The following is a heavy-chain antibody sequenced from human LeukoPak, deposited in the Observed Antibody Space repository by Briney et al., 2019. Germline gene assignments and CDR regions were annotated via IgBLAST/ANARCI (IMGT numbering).Heavy chain of an antibody. CDR1: GFTFSSYD. J-gene: IGHJ5*02. Sequence: PGGSLRLSCAASGFTFSSYDMHWVRQAPGKGLEWVAFIRYDGSNKYYADSVRGRFTISRDNSKNTLYLQMNSLRAEDTAVYYCARTSRGAGTKWFDPWGQGTLVTVSS. CDR2: IRYDGSNK. CDR3: ARTSRGAGTKWFDP. D-gene: IGHD4-17*01. V-gene: IGHV3-30*02.